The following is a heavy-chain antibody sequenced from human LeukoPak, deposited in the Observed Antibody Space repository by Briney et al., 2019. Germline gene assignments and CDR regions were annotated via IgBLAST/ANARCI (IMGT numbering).Heavy chain of an antibody. V-gene: IGHV3-30*18. CDR1: GFTFSSYW. J-gene: IGHJ4*02. Sequence: GGSLRLSCAASGFTFSSYWMSWVRQAPGKGLEWVAVISYDGSNKYYADSVKGRFTISRDNSKNTLYLQMNSLRAEDTAVYYCAKASGSYYFDYWGQGTLVTVSS. CDR2: ISYDGSNK. CDR3: AKASGSYYFDY. D-gene: IGHD1-26*01.